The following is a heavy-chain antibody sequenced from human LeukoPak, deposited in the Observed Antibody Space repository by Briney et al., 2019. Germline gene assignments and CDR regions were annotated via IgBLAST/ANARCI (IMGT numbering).Heavy chain of an antibody. D-gene: IGHD2-15*01. CDR2: IWYDGSNK. V-gene: IGHV3-33*01. CDR1: GFTFSSYG. Sequence: GRSLRLSCAASGFTFSSYGMHWVRQAPGKGLGWVAVIWYDGSNKYYADSVKGRLTISRDNSKNTLYLQMNSLRAEDTAVYYCARDMGPLGYCSGGSCYANAFDIWGQGTMVTVSS. J-gene: IGHJ3*02. CDR3: ARDMGPLGYCSGGSCYANAFDI.